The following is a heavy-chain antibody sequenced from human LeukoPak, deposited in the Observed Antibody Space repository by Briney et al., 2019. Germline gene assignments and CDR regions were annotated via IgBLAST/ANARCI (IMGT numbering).Heavy chain of an antibody. D-gene: IGHD6-19*01. Sequence: GGSLRLSCAASGFTFSNFNMHWVRQAPGKGLEWLAYISYDGGNKYYADSVKGRFAISRDNSKKTLYLEMNSLRVEDTAVYYCARAMYSSGRTLDYWGQGTLVTVSS. CDR3: ARAMYSSGRTLDY. J-gene: IGHJ4*02. CDR1: GFTFSNFN. V-gene: IGHV3-33*05. CDR2: ISYDGGNK.